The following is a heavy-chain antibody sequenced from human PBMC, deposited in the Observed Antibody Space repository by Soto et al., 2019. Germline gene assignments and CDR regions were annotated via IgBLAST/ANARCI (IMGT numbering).Heavy chain of an antibody. D-gene: IGHD3-22*01. CDR2: VSYDGSNK. J-gene: IGHJ4*02. CDR3: AKDTYYYDRSGYYTYDH. V-gene: IGHV3-30*18. Sequence: QVQLVESGGGVVQPGRSLRLSCAASGFTFSSYGVHWVRQAPGKGLEWVASVSYDGSNKHYADSVKGRFTISRDNSRNTLDLQMNSLRAEDTAVYYCAKDTYYYDRSGYYTYDHWGQGTKVTVSS. CDR1: GFTFSSYG.